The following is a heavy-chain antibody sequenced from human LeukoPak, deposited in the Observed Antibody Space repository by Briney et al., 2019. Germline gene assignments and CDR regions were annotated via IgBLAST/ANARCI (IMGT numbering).Heavy chain of an antibody. D-gene: IGHD4-23*01. CDR3: ARVPISGNPLWYYYYYMDV. V-gene: IGHV4-59*01. J-gene: IGHJ6*03. CDR2: IYYSGST. CDR1: GVSISSYY. Sequence: PSETLSLTCTVSGVSISSYYWSWVRQPPGKGRECMGCIYYSGSTNDNPSLKSLFTISVDTSKHQFSLKLSSVTAADTAVYYCARVPISGNPLWYYYYYMDVWGKGTTVTVSS.